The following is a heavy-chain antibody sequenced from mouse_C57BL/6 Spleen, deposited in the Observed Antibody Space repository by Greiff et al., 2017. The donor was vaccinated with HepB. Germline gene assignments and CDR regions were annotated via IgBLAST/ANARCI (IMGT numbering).Heavy chain of an antibody. CDR1: GFNIKDDY. V-gene: IGHV14-4*01. Sequence: EVKLVESGAELVRPGASVKLSCTASGFNIKDDYMHWVKQRPEQGLEWIGWIDPENGDTEYASKFQGKATITADTSSNTAYLQLSSLTSEDTAVYYCTRAYYSNYEAWFAYWGQGTLVTVSA. CDR2: IDPENGDT. J-gene: IGHJ3*01. CDR3: TRAYYSNYEAWFAY. D-gene: IGHD2-5*01.